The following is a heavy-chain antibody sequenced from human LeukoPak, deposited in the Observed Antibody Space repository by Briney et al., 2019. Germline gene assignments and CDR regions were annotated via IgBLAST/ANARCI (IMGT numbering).Heavy chain of an antibody. CDR2: IYYRGSA. Sequence: SETLFLTCTVSGGSINSGGYYWSWIRQQPGKGLEWIGNIYYRGSAAYNPSLKSRITISVDTSKNQFSLKLSSVTAADTAVYYCARMYSSSWCFDYWGQGTLVTVSS. J-gene: IGHJ4*02. D-gene: IGHD6-13*01. CDR3: ARMYSSSWCFDY. V-gene: IGHV4-31*03. CDR1: GGSINSGGYY.